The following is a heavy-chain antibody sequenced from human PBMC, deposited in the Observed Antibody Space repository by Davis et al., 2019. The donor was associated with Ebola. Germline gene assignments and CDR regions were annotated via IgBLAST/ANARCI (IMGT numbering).Heavy chain of an antibody. V-gene: IGHV3-23*01. CDR2: ISNSGEKT. D-gene: IGHD6-13*01. CDR3: VKEGTSSWAYFDS. J-gene: IGHJ4*02. CDR1: GFTFRSYA. Sequence: GESLKISCAPSGFTFRSYAMSWVRQAPGKGLEWVSAISNSGEKTYYADSARGRFTIYRDNSKNTLYLQMNSLRVEDTAVYYCVKEGTSSWAYFDSWGQGTLVTVSS.